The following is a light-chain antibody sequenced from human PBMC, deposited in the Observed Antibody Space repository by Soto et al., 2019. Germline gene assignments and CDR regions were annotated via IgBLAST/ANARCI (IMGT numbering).Light chain of an antibody. CDR3: QQYNTYPWT. CDR2: GAS. CDR1: QSIRSR. Sequence: DVEVTQAACTVSPSVGGRFAFTSRSSQSIRSRLAWYEQKPGKAPSLLISGASTLESGVPSRFSGRPLSGSASGTAFSLTIRSLQPDDSATYYCQQYNTYPWTFGQGTKVDIK. V-gene: IGKV1-5*01. J-gene: IGKJ1*01.